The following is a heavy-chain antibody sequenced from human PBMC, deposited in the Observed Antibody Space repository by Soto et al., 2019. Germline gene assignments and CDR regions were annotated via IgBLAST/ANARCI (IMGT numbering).Heavy chain of an antibody. V-gene: IGHV1-69*19. J-gene: IGHJ4*02. CDR2: ISPMFGAA. Sequence: QVQLVQSGAEMKKPGSSVKVSCQSSGGTFNTYAMNWVRQAPGQGPEWMGDISPMFGAANYAPKFQGSVTITADESTGTSYVKLTSLTSEDTALYFCAREVQVHTPAFVYWGQGTLVTVSS. D-gene: IGHD3-10*01. CDR1: GGTFNTYA. CDR3: AREVQVHTPAFVY.